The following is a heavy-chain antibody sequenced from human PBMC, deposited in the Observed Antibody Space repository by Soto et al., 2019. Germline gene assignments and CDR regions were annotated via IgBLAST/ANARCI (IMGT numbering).Heavy chain of an antibody. Sequence: SETLSLTCDVSGGSFTGYYWSWIRQPPGKGLEWIGEINHSGFTNYNPSLTGRVTISLDTSKSQLSLKLSSLTAADTAFYFCARGHASFAHWGQGTLVTVSS. J-gene: IGHJ1*01. V-gene: IGHV4-34*01. CDR2: INHSGFT. CDR1: GGSFTGYY. D-gene: IGHD1-26*01. CDR3: ARGHASFAH.